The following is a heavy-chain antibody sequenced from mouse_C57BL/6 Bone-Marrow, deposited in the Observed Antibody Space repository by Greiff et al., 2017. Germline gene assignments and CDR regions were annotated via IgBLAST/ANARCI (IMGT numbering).Heavy chain of an antibody. V-gene: IGHV1-64*01. Sequence: QVQLQQPGAELVKPGASVKLSCKASGYTFTSYWMHWVKQRPGQGLEWIGMIPPNSGSTNYNEKFKSKATLTVNKSSSTAYMQLSSLTSENSAINYCARLRGNPVWGTGTTVTVSS. CDR1: GYTFTSYW. CDR2: IPPNSGST. CDR3: ARLRGNPV. J-gene: IGHJ1*03. D-gene: IGHD2-1*01.